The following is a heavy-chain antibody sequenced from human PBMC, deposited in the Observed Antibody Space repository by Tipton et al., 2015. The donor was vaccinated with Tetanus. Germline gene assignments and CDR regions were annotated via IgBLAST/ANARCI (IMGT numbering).Heavy chain of an antibody. Sequence: SLRLSCEVSGFIFSSYAMNWVRQAPGKGLEWVASISSTSAYIYYAESLKGRFTISRDNAQNSLSLQMNNLRAEDTAVYYCASGSALDYCGQGTLVTVSS. CDR2: ISSTSAYI. D-gene: IGHD6-25*01. J-gene: IGHJ4*02. CDR3: ASGSALDY. CDR1: GFIFSSYA. V-gene: IGHV3-21*06.